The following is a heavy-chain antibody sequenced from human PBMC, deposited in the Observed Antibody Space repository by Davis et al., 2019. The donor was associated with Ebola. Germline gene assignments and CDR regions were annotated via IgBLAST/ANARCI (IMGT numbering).Heavy chain of an antibody. CDR1: GFTFSSYS. Sequence: GGSLRLSCAASGFTFSSYSMNWVRQAPGKGLEWVSSISSSSSYIYYADSVKGRFTISRDNAKNSLYLQMNSLRSEDTAVYYCAASDYDLYGMDVWGQGTTVTVSS. V-gene: IGHV3-21*04. J-gene: IGHJ6*02. CDR3: AASDYDLYGMDV. D-gene: IGHD3-3*01. CDR2: ISSSSSYI.